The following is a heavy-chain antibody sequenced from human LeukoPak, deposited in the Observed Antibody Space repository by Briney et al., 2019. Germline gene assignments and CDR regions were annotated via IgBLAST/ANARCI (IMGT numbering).Heavy chain of an antibody. J-gene: IGHJ6*02. CDR2: ISNSGGIT. D-gene: IGHD6-13*01. CDR1: GLTFDIYS. Sequence: GGSLRLSCEASGLTFDIYSMSWVRQAPGKGLEWVADISNSGGITMYADSVKGRFTISRDNAQNRVWLQMNSLRAEDTGVYYCAREGIQQPGAPHYYYYGLDVRGQGTTVTVSS. V-gene: IGHV3-23*01. CDR3: AREGIQQPGAPHYYYYGLDV.